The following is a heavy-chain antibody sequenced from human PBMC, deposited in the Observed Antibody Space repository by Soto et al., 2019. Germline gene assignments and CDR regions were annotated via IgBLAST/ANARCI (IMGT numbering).Heavy chain of an antibody. J-gene: IGHJ6*02. CDR3: AREMSYYYGSGFFWSGYFYHRYGKDF. V-gene: IGHV3-33*01. D-gene: IGHD3-10*01. CDR1: GFTFSSYG. Sequence: GGSLRLSCAASGFTFSSYGMHWVRQAPGKGLEWVAVIWYDGSNKYYADSVKGRFTISRDNSKNTLYLQMNSLRAEDTAVYYCAREMSYYYGSGFFWSGYFYHRYGKDFCGRGSTVIGS. CDR2: IWYDGSNK.